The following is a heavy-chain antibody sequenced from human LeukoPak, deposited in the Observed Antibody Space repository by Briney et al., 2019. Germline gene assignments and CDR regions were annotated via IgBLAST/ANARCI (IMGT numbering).Heavy chain of an antibody. J-gene: IGHJ4*02. CDR2: ISGSGGST. CDR1: GFTFNNYA. V-gene: IGHV3-23*01. Sequence: GSLRLSCAASGFTFNNYAMSWVRQAPGKGLEWVSAISGSGGSTYYADSVKGRFTISRDNSKNTLYLQMNSLRAEDTAVYYCAKRAGDLPRFLEWPSTPYYFDYWGQGTLVTVSS. D-gene: IGHD3-3*01. CDR3: AKRAGDLPRFLEWPSTPYYFDY.